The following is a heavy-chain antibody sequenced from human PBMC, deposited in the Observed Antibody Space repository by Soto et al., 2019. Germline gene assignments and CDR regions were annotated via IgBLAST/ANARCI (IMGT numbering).Heavy chain of an antibody. CDR2: IRSKAYGGTT. V-gene: IGHV3-49*03. CDR1: GFTFGDYA. Sequence: PGGSLRLSCTASGFTFGDYAMSWFRQAPGKGLEWVGFIRSKAYGGTTEYAASVKGRFTISRDDSKSIAYLQMNSLKTEDTAVYYCTRVRIAVAGLDYYYYGMDVWGQGTTVTVSS. D-gene: IGHD6-19*01. CDR3: TRVRIAVAGLDYYYYGMDV. J-gene: IGHJ6*02.